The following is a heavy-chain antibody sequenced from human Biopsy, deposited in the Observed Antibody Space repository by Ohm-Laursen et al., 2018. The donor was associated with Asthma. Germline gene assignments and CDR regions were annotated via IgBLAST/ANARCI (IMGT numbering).Heavy chain of an antibody. D-gene: IGHD3-22*01. V-gene: IGHV3-9*01. J-gene: IGHJ4*01. CDR1: GFSFDDCA. Sequence: SLRLSCAASGFSFDDCAMHWVRQAPGKGLEWVSSISWNSGNIDYAVSVKGRFTISRDNAKNSLYLQMQSLRPEDTAFYYCARSADYYDSTDYLDFWGRGTLVTVSS. CDR3: ARSADYYDSTDYLDF. CDR2: ISWNSGNI.